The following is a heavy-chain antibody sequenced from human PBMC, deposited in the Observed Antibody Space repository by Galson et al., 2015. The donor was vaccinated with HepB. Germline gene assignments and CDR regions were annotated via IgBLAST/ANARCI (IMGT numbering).Heavy chain of an antibody. D-gene: IGHD2-2*01. Sequence: QSGAEVKKPGASVKVSCKASGYTFTSNGISWVRQAPGQGLEWMGWISAYNGNTNYAQKLQDRVTMTTDTSTSTAYMELRSLRSDDTAVYYCATSMYCTSATCYPNYFGYWGQETLVTVSS. CDR3: ATSMYCTSATCYPNYFGY. CDR2: ISAYNGNT. J-gene: IGHJ4*02. CDR1: GYTFTSNG. V-gene: IGHV1-18*01.